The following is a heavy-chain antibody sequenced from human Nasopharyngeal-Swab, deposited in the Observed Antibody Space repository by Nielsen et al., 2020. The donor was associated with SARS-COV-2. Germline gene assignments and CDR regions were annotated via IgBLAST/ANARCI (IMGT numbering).Heavy chain of an antibody. Sequence: GESLKLSCATSGFTFSPYTMTWFRQAPGKGLQWISYITSGNSVQYADSVRGRFTISRDNAKNSLYLQMNSLTAEDTAVYYCARERGGGYGDYWGQGTLVTVSS. CDR2: ITSGNSV. J-gene: IGHJ4*02. D-gene: IGHD5-12*01. CDR3: ARERGGGYGDY. CDR1: GFTFSPYT. V-gene: IGHV3-48*04.